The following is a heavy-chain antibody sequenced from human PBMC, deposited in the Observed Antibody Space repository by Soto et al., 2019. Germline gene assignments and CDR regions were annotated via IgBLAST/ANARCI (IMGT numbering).Heavy chain of an antibody. CDR3: TTDNGHLLFGVDAFDI. CDR1: GFTFSNAW. V-gene: IGHV3-15*01. Sequence: EVQLVESGGDLVKPGGSLRLSCAASGFTFSNAWMSWVRQAPGKGLEWVGRIKSKTDGGTTDYAAPVKGRFPISRDDSKNTLYLQMNSLKTEDTAVYYCTTDNGHLLFGVDAFDIWGQGTMVTVSS. J-gene: IGHJ3*02. CDR2: IKSKTDGGTT. D-gene: IGHD2-2*01.